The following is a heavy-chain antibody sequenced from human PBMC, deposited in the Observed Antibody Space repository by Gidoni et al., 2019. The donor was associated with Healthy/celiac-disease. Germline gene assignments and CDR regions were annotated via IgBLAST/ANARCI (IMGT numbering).Heavy chain of an antibody. CDR1: GGSISSGSYY. Sequence: QVQLQESGPGLVKPSQTLSLTCTVSGGSISSGSYYWSWIRQPAGKGLEWIGRIYNSGSTNYNPSLKSRVTISVDTSKNQFSLKLSSVTAADTAVYYCASFDYGGNLNWFDPWGQGTLVTVSS. D-gene: IGHD4-17*01. CDR3: ASFDYGGNLNWFDP. J-gene: IGHJ5*02. CDR2: IYNSGST. V-gene: IGHV4-61*02.